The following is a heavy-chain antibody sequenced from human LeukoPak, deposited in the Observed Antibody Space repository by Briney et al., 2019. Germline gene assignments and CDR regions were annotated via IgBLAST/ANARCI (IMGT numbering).Heavy chain of an antibody. J-gene: IGHJ4*02. D-gene: IGHD6-19*01. CDR2: ISYDGSNK. Sequence: GGSLRLSCAVSGFTFSSYGMHWVRQAPGKGLEWVAVISYDGSNKYYADSVKGRFTISRDNSKNTLYLQMNSLRAEDTALYYCSRGYNSGWYTVDCWGQGTLVAVSS. CDR3: SRGYNSGWYTVDC. V-gene: IGHV3-30*03. CDR1: GFTFSSYG.